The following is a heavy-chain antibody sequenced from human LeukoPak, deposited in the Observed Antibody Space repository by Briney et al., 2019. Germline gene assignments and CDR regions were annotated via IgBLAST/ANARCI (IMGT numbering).Heavy chain of an antibody. CDR1: GFTFSGSA. Sequence: GGSLRLSCAASGFTFSGSAMHWVRQASGKGLEWVGRIRSKANSYATAYAASVKGRFTISRDDSKNTAYLQMNSLKTEDTAVYYCTRLIAVDYYDSSGYSIGSGYWGQGTLVTVSS. J-gene: IGHJ4*02. CDR3: TRLIAVDYYDSSGYSIGSGY. CDR2: IRSKANSYAT. D-gene: IGHD3-22*01. V-gene: IGHV3-73*01.